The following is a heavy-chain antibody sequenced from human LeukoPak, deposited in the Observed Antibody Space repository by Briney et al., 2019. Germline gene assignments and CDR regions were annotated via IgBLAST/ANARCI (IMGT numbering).Heavy chain of an antibody. D-gene: IGHD3-3*01. J-gene: IGHJ6*02. CDR1: GGTFSSYA. CDR2: IIPILGIA. CDR3: ARGRDFGVVDAMDV. Sequence: ASVKVSCKASGGTFSSYAISWVRQAPGQGLEWMGRIIPILGIANYAQKFQGRVTITADKSTSTAYMELSSVTAADTAVCYCARGRDFGVVDAMDVWGQGTTVTVSS. V-gene: IGHV1-69*04.